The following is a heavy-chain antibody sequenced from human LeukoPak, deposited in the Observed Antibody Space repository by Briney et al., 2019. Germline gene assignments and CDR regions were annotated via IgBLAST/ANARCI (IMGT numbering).Heavy chain of an antibody. CDR3: ARDGGDGSGYYYYDY. CDR1: GYTFTTSH. V-gene: IGHV1-46*04. CDR2: IIPSGGST. D-gene: IGHD3-22*01. Sequence: ASVKVSCKASGYTFTTSHMHWVRQAPGQGLEWMGIIIPSGGSTSYAQKLQGRVTMTSDTSTSTAYMELSSPKSEDTAVYYCARDGGDGSGYYYYDYWGQGTLVTVSS. J-gene: IGHJ4*02.